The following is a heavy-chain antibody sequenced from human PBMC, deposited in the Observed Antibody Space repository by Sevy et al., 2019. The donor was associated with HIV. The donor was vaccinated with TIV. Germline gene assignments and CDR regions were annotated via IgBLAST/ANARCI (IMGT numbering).Heavy chain of an antibody. CDR2: IIPIFGTA. D-gene: IGHD3-22*01. J-gene: IGHJ3*02. Sequence: ASVKVSCKASGGTFSSYAISWVRQAPGQGLEWMGGIIPIFGTANYAQKFQGRVTITADESTSTAYMELSSLRSEDTAVYYCAREYGTSGYYLAFDIWGQGTMVTVSS. CDR3: AREYGTSGYYLAFDI. CDR1: GGTFSSYA. V-gene: IGHV1-69*13.